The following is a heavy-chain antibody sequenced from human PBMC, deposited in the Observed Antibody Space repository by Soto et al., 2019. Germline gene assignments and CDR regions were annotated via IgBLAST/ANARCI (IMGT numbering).Heavy chain of an antibody. CDR1: GFTFSSYS. D-gene: IGHD6-13*01. Sequence: EVQLVESGGGLVKPGGSLRLSCAASGFTFSSYSMNWVRQAPGKGLEWVSSISSSSSYIYYADSVKGRFTISRDNAKNSLYLQMNSLRAEDTAVYYCESRIAAAGSDYWGQGTLVTVSS. CDR2: ISSSSSYI. V-gene: IGHV3-21*01. CDR3: ESRIAAAGSDY. J-gene: IGHJ4*02.